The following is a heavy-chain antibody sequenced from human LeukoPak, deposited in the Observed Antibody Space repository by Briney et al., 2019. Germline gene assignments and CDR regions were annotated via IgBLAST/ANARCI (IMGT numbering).Heavy chain of an antibody. V-gene: IGHV4-59*01. J-gene: IGHJ4*02. CDR3: ARGKVGSSWYYY. Sequence: PSETLSLTCTVSGDSISSWYWSWIRQPPGKGLEWSGYIYYSGTTYYNPSLKSRVSISFDTSKNQFSLKLSSVTAADTAVYYCARGKVGSSWYYYWGQGTLVTVSS. CDR2: IYYSGTT. CDR1: GDSISSWY. D-gene: IGHD6-13*01.